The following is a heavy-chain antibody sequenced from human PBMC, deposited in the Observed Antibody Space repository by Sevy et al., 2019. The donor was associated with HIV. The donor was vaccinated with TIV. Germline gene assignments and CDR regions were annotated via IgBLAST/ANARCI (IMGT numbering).Heavy chain of an antibody. D-gene: IGHD3-10*01. CDR3: ARETYYYGSGSYREPAFDI. CDR2: IYSGGST. Sequence: QLGGSLRLSCAASGFTVSSNYMSWVRQAPGKGLEWVSVIYSGGSTYYADSVKGRFTISRDNSKNTLYLQMNSLRAEDTAVYYCARETYYYGSGSYREPAFDIWGQGTMVTVSS. J-gene: IGHJ3*02. V-gene: IGHV3-53*01. CDR1: GFTVSSNY.